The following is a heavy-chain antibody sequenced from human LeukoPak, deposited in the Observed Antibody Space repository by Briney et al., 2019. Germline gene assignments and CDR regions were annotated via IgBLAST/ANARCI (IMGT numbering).Heavy chain of an antibody. V-gene: IGHV4-39*07. Sequence: PSETLSLTCTVSGGSISSSSYYWGWIRQPPGKGLEWIGSIYYSGSTYYNPSLKSRVTISVDTSKNQFSLKLSSVTAADTAVYYCARVASGYSGYVLYYYYYGMDVWGQGTTVTVSS. CDR3: ARVASGYSGYVLYYYYYGMDV. J-gene: IGHJ6*02. CDR2: IYYSGST. CDR1: GGSISSSSYY. D-gene: IGHD5-12*01.